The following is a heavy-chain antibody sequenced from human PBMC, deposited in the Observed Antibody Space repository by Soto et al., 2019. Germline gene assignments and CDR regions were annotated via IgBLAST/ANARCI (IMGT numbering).Heavy chain of an antibody. J-gene: IGHJ5*02. D-gene: IGHD6-6*01. CDR2: KYYRSKWYN. V-gene: IGHV6-1*01. Sequence: SQTLSLTCVISGGSVSSNSAAWNWIRQSPSRGLEWLGRKYYRSKWYNDYAVSVKSRITINPDTSKNQFSLQLNSVTPEDTAVYYCARDISIAARPWFDPWGQGNLVTVSS. CDR1: GGSVSSNSAA. CDR3: ARDISIAARPWFDP.